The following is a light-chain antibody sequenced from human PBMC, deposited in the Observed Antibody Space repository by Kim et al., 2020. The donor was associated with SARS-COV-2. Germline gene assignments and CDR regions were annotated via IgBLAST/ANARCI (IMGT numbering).Light chain of an antibody. Sequence: AIRMTQSPSSFSASTGDRVTITCRASQGISSYLAWYQQKPGKAPKLLIYAASTLQSGVPSRFSGSGSGTDFTLTLSCLQSEDFATYYCQQYYSYPRFGQGTRLEIK. CDR1: QGISSY. CDR2: AAS. J-gene: IGKJ5*01. V-gene: IGKV1-8*01. CDR3: QQYYSYPR.